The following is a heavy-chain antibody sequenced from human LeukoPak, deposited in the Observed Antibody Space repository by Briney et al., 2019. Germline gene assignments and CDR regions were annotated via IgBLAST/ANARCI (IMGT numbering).Heavy chain of an antibody. Sequence: ASVKVSCKASGYTLTNYYIHWVRQAPGQGLEWMGWISPASGDTNYAQRFLGRVTMTWDTSINTAYMELNRLKSNDTAVYYCARSAQCDYWGQGTLLTVSS. CDR3: ARSAQCDY. J-gene: IGHJ4*02. CDR2: ISPASGDT. CDR1: GYTLTNYY. V-gene: IGHV1-2*02.